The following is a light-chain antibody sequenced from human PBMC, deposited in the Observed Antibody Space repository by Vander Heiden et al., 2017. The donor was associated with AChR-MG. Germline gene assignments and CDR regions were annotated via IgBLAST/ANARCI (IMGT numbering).Light chain of an antibody. CDR2: EGS. CDR1: SSDVASYNL. J-gene: IGLJ1*01. CDR3: CSYASSGTYV. Sequence: QSPLTQPASVSGSPGQSITISCTGSSSDVASYNLVSWYQQHPGKAPKRMIYEGSKRPSGVSNRFSCSKSGNTASLTISGLQAEDEADYYCCSYASSGTYVFGTGSKVTVL. V-gene: IGLV2-23*01.